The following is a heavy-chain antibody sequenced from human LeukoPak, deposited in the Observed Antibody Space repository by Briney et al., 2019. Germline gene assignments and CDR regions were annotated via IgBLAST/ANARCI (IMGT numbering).Heavy chain of an antibody. V-gene: IGHV1-18*01. CDR2: IRAYNGNT. CDR3: AVYYDRRYYMDV. D-gene: IGHD3-22*01. Sequence: ASVKVSCKASGYTFTRYGITWVRQAPGQGLEWMGWIRAYNGNTNYAQKLQGRVTMTTDTSTSTAYMGLRSLISDDTAVYYCAVYYDRRYYMDVWGKGTTVTVSS. J-gene: IGHJ6*03. CDR1: GYTFTRYG.